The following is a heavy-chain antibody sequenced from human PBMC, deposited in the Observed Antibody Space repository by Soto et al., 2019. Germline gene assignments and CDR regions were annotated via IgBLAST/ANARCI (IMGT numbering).Heavy chain of an antibody. V-gene: IGHV1-58*01. CDR3: AAHIPPLGSSYDSSGYWFDT. CDR1: GFTFTSSA. J-gene: IGHJ5*02. Sequence: SVKVSFKASGFTFTSSALQLVRQARGQRLEWIGWIVVGSGNTNYAQKFQERVTITRDMSTSTAYMELSSLRSEDTAVYYCAAHIPPLGSSYDSSGYWFDTWGQGTLVTVSS. CDR2: IVVGSGNT. D-gene: IGHD3-22*01.